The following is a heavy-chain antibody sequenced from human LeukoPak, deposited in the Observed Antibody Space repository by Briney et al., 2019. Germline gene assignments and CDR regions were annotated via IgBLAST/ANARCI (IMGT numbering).Heavy chain of an antibody. CDR3: AKTPWAAGGGYFDY. CDR2: ISYDGSNK. D-gene: IGHD1-26*01. V-gene: IGHV3-30*18. Sequence: PGGSLRLSCAAAGFTFSSYGMHWVRQAPGKGQEWVAIISYDGSNKYYADSVKGRFTISRDNSKNTLSLQMNSLRDEDTAVYYCAKTPWAAGGGYFDYWGQGTLVTVSS. CDR1: GFTFSSYG. J-gene: IGHJ4*02.